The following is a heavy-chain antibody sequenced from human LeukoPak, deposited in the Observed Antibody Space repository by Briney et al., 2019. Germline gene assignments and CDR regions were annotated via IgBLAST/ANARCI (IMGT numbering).Heavy chain of an antibody. CDR3: AREFSSGYYTPLDY. V-gene: IGHV3-48*01. Sequence: PGGSLRLSCAASGFTFSSYAMSWVRQAPGRGLGWVSYISRSSSTIYYADSVKGRFTISRDNANNSLYLQMNSLRAEDTAVYYCAREFSSGYYTPLDYWGQGTLVTVSS. J-gene: IGHJ4*02. CDR2: ISRSSSTI. D-gene: IGHD3-3*01. CDR1: GFTFSSYA.